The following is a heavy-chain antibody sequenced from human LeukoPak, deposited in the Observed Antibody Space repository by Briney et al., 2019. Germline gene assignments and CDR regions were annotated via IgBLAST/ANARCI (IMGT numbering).Heavy chain of an antibody. Sequence: GGSLRLYCTASGFNFSSSWMSWVRQAPGKGLEWVANIKQDGSDKYYVDSVKGRFTISRDNAKNSLYLQMDSLRAEDTAVYYCARGPLSRPFDYWGQGTLVTVSS. D-gene: IGHD2-15*01. CDR3: ARGPLSRPFDY. V-gene: IGHV3-7*05. CDR2: IKQDGSDK. J-gene: IGHJ4*02. CDR1: GFNFSSSW.